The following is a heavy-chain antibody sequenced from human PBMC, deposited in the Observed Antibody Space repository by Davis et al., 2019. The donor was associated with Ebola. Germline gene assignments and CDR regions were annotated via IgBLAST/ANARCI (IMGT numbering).Heavy chain of an antibody. V-gene: IGHV3-11*06. J-gene: IGHJ4*02. CDR3: ARGSVEQWLVPDY. Sequence: LSLTCAVYGGSISGHYWSWIRQPPGKGLEWVSSISGSSSYINYADSVKGRFTISRDNAQNSLYLQMNSLRAEDTAVYYCARGSVEQWLVPDYWGQGTLVTVSS. D-gene: IGHD6-19*01. CDR2: ISGSSSYI. CDR1: GGSISGHY.